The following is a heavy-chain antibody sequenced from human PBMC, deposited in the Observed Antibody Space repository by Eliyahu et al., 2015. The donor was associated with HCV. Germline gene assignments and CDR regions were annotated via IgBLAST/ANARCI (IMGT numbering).Heavy chain of an antibody. CDR1: GFTFGYYT. CDR2: IRSIPYGGTT. D-gene: IGHD6-19*01. V-gene: IGHV3-49*05. CDR3: TRDAETYSSGSLVPPAY. Sequence: EVQLVESGGGLVKPGRSLRLSCTTSGFTFGYYTMSWFRQAPGKGLEWVGFIRSIPYGGTTEYAASVKGRFTISRDDSKTIAYLQMNSLKTEDTAVYYCTRDAETYSSGSLVPPAYWGQGTLVTVSS. J-gene: IGHJ4*02.